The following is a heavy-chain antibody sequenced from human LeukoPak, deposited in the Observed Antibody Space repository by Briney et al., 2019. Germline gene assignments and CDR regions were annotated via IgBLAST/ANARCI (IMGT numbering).Heavy chain of an antibody. D-gene: IGHD6-13*01. CDR1: GFTFSSYA. V-gene: IGHV3-30-3*01. Sequence: GGSLRLSCAASGFTFSSYAMHWVRQAPGKGLEWVAVISYDGSNKYYADSVKGRFTISRDNSKNTLYLQMNSLRAEDTAVYYCARDTQQLALYYYYGMDVWGQWTTATVSS. CDR3: ARDTQQLALYYYYGMDV. CDR2: ISYDGSNK. J-gene: IGHJ6*02.